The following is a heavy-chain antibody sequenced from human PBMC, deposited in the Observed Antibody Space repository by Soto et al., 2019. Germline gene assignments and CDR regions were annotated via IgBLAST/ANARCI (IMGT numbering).Heavy chain of an antibody. D-gene: IGHD3-22*01. CDR1: GFTFSDHY. J-gene: IGHJ4*02. V-gene: IGHV3-72*01. CDR3: ARFYDSSGYYAEY. Sequence: EVQLVESGGGLVQPGGSLRLSCAASGFTFSDHYMDWVRQAPGKGLEWVGRTRNKANSYTTEYAASVKGRFTISRDDSKNSLYLQMNSLKPEDTAVYYCARFYDSSGYYAEYWGQGTLVTVSS. CDR2: TRNKANSYTT.